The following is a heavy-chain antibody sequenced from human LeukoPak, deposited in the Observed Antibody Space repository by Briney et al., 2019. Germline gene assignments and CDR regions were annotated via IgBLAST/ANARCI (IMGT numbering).Heavy chain of an antibody. D-gene: IGHD3-9*01. CDR1: GFTFSNYG. V-gene: IGHV3-30*02. Sequence: GGSLRLSCVTSGFTFSNYGMHWVRQAPGKGLEWVAFIRFDGSDEYYGDSVQGRFTISRDNPKSTLYLQINTLRPEDTAVYYCASGGYDILTASGHWGQGTLVTVSS. CDR2: IRFDGSDE. J-gene: IGHJ4*02. CDR3: ASGGYDILTASGH.